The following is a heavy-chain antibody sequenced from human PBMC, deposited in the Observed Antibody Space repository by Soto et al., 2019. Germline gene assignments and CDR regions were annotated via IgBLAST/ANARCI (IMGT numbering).Heavy chain of an antibody. CDR2: IWYDGSNK. Sequence: LRLSCAASGFTFSSYGMHWVRQAPGKGLEWVAVIWYDGSNKYYADSVKGRFTISRDNSKNTLYLQMNSLRAEDTAVYYCARDLVVVAATPLGGMDVWGQGTTVTVSS. V-gene: IGHV3-33*01. CDR1: GFTFSSYG. D-gene: IGHD2-15*01. CDR3: ARDLVVVAATPLGGMDV. J-gene: IGHJ6*02.